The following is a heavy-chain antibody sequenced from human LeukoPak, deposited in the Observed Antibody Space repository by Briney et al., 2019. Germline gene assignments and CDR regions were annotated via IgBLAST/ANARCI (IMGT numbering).Heavy chain of an antibody. CDR2: IYSGGST. V-gene: IGHV3-53*01. D-gene: IGHD1-26*01. CDR3: ARLGIVGATNYFDY. Sequence: GGSLRLSCAASGFTFSSYAMSWVRQAPGKGLEWVSVIYSGGSTYCADSVKGRFTISRDNSKNTLYLQMNSLRAEDTAVYYCARLGIVGATNYFDYWGQGTLVTVSS. J-gene: IGHJ4*02. CDR1: GFTFSSYA.